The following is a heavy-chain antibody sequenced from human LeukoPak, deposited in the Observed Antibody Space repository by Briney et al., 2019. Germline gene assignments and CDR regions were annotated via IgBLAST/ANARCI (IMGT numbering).Heavy chain of an antibody. CDR3: AKCGHRTYSSSWPDY. V-gene: IGHV3-23*01. D-gene: IGHD6-13*01. J-gene: IGHJ4*02. CDR1: GFTFSSYA. CDR2: ISGSGGST. Sequence: GGTLRLSCAASGFTFSSYAMSWVRQAPGKGLEWVSAISGSGGSTYYADSVKGRFTISRDNSKNTLYLQMNSLRAEDTAVYYCAKCGHRTYSSSWPDYWGQGTLVTVSS.